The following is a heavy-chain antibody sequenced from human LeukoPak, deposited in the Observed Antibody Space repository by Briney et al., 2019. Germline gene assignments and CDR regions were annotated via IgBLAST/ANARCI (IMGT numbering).Heavy chain of an antibody. CDR1: GYTLTSYD. Sequence: ASVKVSCKASGYTLTSYDINWVRQATGQGLEWMGWMNPNSGNTGYAQKFQGRVTMTRNTSISTAYMELSSLRSEDTAVYYCARATAYCSGGSCGSDYWGQGTLVTVSS. V-gene: IGHV1-8*01. CDR3: ARATAYCSGGSCGSDY. CDR2: MNPNSGNT. D-gene: IGHD2-15*01. J-gene: IGHJ4*02.